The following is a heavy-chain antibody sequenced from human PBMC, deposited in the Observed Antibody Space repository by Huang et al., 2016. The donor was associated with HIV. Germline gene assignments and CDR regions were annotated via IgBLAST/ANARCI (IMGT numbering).Heavy chain of an antibody. J-gene: IGHJ4*02. Sequence: QVQLVQSGAEVKTPGSSVKVSCKASGGTFSKYAISGVRQAPGQGLEGMGGGSTRFGTPNYARKFQGRVTITADDSTSTTYVEVSSLGSEDTALYYCARGQLGSYGDYDVLYWGQGTLVTVSS. CDR1: GGTFSKYA. V-gene: IGHV1-69*13. CDR3: ARGQLGSYGDYDVLY. CDR2: GSTRFGTP. D-gene: IGHD4-17*01.